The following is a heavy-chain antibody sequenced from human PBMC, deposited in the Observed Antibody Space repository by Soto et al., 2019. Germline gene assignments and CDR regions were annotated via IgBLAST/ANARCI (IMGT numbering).Heavy chain of an antibody. CDR3: ARNHIAASGTSAYDI. J-gene: IGHJ3*02. V-gene: IGHV3-11*06. CDR1: GFTLSDYY. CDR2: ISPSSSYT. D-gene: IGHD6-13*01. Sequence: QVQLVESGRGMVKPGGSLRLSCAASGFTLSDYYMSWIRQAPGKGLEWVSYISPSSSYTNYAVSVKGRFTISRDNAKNSVYLQMNSLRAEDTAVYYCARNHIAASGTSAYDIWGQGTMVTVSS.